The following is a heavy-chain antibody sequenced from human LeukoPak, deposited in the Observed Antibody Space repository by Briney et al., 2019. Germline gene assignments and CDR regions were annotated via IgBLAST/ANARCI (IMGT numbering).Heavy chain of an antibody. J-gene: IGHJ3*01. CDR2: VYYTGDT. D-gene: IGHD6-19*01. Sequence: PSETLSLTCTVSGGSISTSDYYWGWLRQPPGKGREWIGTVYYTGDTYYNPSLKSRVIISVDTSQNHFSLKLSSVTAADTAVYYCAAIIALADTYDGFDVWGQGTMVTVSS. CDR1: GGSISTSDYY. V-gene: IGHV4-39*07. CDR3: AAIIALADTYDGFDV.